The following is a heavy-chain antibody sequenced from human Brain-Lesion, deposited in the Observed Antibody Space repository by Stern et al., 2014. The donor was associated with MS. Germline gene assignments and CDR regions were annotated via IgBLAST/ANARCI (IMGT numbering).Heavy chain of an antibody. D-gene: IGHD2-2*01. V-gene: IGHV1-8*01. CDR3: ARAVRNQLLSEY. CDR1: GYTFSSYD. Sequence: VQLVESGAAVKKPGASVKVSCKASGYTFSSYDITWVRQASGHGLEWVGWINPYSGNTGYAQKFKGRVSMTSDPSISTVYMELTSLTSDDTAVYFCARAVRNQLLSEYWGQGTLVTVSS. J-gene: IGHJ4*02. CDR2: INPYSGNT.